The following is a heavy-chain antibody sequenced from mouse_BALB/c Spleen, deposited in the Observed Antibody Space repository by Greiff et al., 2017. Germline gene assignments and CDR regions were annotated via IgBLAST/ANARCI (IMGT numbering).Heavy chain of an antibody. CDR3: ARNYRHDDAMDY. D-gene: IGHD2-14*01. CDR1: GFSLTSYG. V-gene: IGHV2-9*02. J-gene: IGHJ4*01. Sequence: VQGVESGPGLVAPSQSLSITCTVSGFSLTSYGVHWVRQPPGKGLEWLGVIWAGGSTNYNSALMSRLSISKDNSKSQVFLKMNSLQTDDTAMYYCARNYRHDDAMDYWGQGTSVTVSS. CDR2: IWAGGST.